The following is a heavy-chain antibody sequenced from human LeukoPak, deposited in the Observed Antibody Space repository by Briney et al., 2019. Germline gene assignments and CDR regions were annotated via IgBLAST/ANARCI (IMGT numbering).Heavy chain of an antibody. V-gene: IGHV3-23*01. CDR3: AELGITMIGGV. CDR2: ISGSGGST. CDR1: GFTFSNYG. J-gene: IGHJ6*04. D-gene: IGHD3-10*02. Sequence: GGSLRLSCAASGFTFSNYGLSWVRQAPGKGLEWVSGISGSGGSTYYADSVKGRFTISRDNSKNTLYLQMNSLRAEDTAVYYCAELGITMIGGVWGKGTTITISS.